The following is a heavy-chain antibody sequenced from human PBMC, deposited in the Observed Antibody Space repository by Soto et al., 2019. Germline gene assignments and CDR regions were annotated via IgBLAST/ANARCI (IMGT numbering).Heavy chain of an antibody. CDR1: GFTFSSFA. CDR2: ISDDGSSK. CDR3: ARVAGRGVTTLLGPFDY. J-gene: IGHJ4*02. Sequence: QVQLVESGGGVVQPGRSLRLSCAASGFTFSSFAMHWVRQAPGKGLEWVAVISDDGSSKYYADSVKGRFTISRDNSKNTLYLQMNSLRGGSTAVYYCARVAGRGVTTLLGPFDYWGQGTLVTVSS. V-gene: IGHV3-30-3*01. D-gene: IGHD4-17*01.